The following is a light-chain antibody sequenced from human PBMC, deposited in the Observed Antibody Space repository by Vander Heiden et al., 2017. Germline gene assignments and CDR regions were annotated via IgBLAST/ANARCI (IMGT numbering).Light chain of an antibody. Sequence: DIQITQSPSSLSASVGDRVTITCRASQSISTYLNWYQQRPGKAPKLLIYAASSLQSGVPSRFSGSGSGTDFTLTISSLQPEDFATYYCQQSYSTSCTFGQGTKLEIK. V-gene: IGKV1-39*01. CDR2: AAS. J-gene: IGKJ2*02. CDR1: QSISTY. CDR3: QQSYSTSCT.